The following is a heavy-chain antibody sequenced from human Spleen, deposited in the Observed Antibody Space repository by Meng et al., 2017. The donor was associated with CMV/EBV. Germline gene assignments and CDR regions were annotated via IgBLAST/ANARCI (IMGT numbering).Heavy chain of an antibody. CDR2: IYYSGST. Sequence: SETLSLTCTVSGGSISSSSYYWGWIRQPPGKGLEWIGSIYYSGSTYYNPSLKSRVTISVDTSKNQFSLKLSSVTAADTAVYYCARAEGYYDSSGYTAYYYYGMDVWGQGTTVTVSS. CDR3: ARAEGYYDSSGYTAYYYYGMDV. V-gene: IGHV4-39*01. D-gene: IGHD3-22*01. J-gene: IGHJ6*02. CDR1: GGSISSSSYY.